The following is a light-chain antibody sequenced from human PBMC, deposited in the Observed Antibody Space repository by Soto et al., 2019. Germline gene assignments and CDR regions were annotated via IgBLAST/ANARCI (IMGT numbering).Light chain of an antibody. CDR3: QPYPKLPPWP. CDR2: GVS. Sequence: IVVTQSAAALSVSPGERVTLSCRASQSVSSNLAWYQQRPGQAPRLLIYGVSTRATGIPARFSGSGSGTDLTLTISSLQSEDFAIYYCQPYPKLPPWPFGRGAKVAIK. J-gene: IGKJ1*01. V-gene: IGKV3-15*01. CDR1: QSVSSN.